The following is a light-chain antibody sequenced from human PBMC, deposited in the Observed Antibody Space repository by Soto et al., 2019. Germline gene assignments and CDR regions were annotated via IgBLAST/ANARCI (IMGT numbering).Light chain of an antibody. Sequence: EIVMTQSPATLSVSPGERATLSCRASQSISNNLSWYQQQPGQTPRLLIYGASTSATGIPARFSGSGSGTEFTFTISTLKFEDFDVYYCQCYKDRRSWTFGQGTKVDIK. CDR3: QCYKDRRSWT. J-gene: IGKJ1*01. CDR2: GAS. V-gene: IGKV3-15*01. CDR1: QSISNN.